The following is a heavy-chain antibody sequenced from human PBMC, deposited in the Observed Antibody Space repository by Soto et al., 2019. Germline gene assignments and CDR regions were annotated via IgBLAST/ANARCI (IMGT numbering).Heavy chain of an antibody. CDR1: GGSISSYY. V-gene: IGHV4-59*01. Sequence: QVQLQESGPGLVKPSETLSLTCTVSGGSISSYYWSWIRQPPGKGLEWIGHIYYSGSTNYNPSLKSRVTISVDTSKNQFSLKLSSVTAADTAVYYCARAAGTDYYYYGMDVWGQGTTVTVSS. CDR2: IYYSGST. J-gene: IGHJ6*02. CDR3: ARAAGTDYYYYGMDV. D-gene: IGHD6-19*01.